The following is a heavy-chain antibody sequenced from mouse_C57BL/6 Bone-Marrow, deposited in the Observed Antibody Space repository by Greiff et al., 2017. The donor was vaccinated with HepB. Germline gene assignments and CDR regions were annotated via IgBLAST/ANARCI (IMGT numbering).Heavy chain of an antibody. CDR2: FYPGSGSI. Sequence: QVQLQQSGAELVKPGASVKLSCKASGYTFTEYTIHWVKQRSGQGLEWIGWFYPGSGSIKYNEKFKDKATLTADKSSSTVYMELSRLTSEDSAVYFCARHEPRGVITTSRGWFAYWGQGTLVTVSA. D-gene: IGHD1-1*01. CDR1: GYTFTEYT. J-gene: IGHJ3*01. V-gene: IGHV1-62-2*01. CDR3: ARHEPRGVITTSRGWFAY.